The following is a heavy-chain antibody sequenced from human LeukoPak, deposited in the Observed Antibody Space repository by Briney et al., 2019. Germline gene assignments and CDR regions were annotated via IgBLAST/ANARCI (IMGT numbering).Heavy chain of an antibody. CDR2: IYYSGST. D-gene: IGHD2-15*01. CDR1: GGSISSYY. J-gene: IGHJ4*02. Sequence: SETLSLTCTVSGGSISSYYWSWIRQPPGKGLEWIGYIYYSGSTNYNPPLKSRVTISVDTSKNQFSLKLSSVTAADTAVYYCARVRGMVVAATLDYWGQGTLVTVSS. CDR3: ARVRGMVVAATLDY. V-gene: IGHV4-59*01.